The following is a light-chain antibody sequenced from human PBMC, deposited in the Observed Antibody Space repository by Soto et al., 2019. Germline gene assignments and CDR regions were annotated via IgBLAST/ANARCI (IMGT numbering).Light chain of an antibody. CDR1: QSVSNN. Sequence: EIVWTQSPATLSVSAGERVALTCRASQSVSNNLAWYKQKPGQPPRLLIFGASTRATGIPARFSGSGSGTEFALTISTLKSEDFAVYYCQQYNVWPLTFGGGTKVDIK. CDR3: QQYNVWPLT. J-gene: IGKJ4*01. V-gene: IGKV3D-15*01. CDR2: GAS.